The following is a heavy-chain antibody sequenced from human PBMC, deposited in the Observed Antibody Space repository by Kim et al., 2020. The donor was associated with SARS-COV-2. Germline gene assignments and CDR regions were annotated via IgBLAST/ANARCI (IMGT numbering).Heavy chain of an antibody. J-gene: IGHJ4*02. V-gene: IGHV1-3*01. D-gene: IGHD6-19*01. Sequence: KYSQKCQGRVTITRDTSASTAYMELSSLRSEDTAVYYCARRGIAVAGYDYWGQGTLVTVSS. CDR3: ARRGIAVAGYDY.